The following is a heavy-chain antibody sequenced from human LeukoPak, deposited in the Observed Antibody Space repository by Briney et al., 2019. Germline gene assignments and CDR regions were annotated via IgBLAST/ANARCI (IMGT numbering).Heavy chain of an antibody. CDR2: IYYSGST. Sequence: SETLSLTCTVSGGSISSYYWSWIRQPPGKGLEWIGYIYYSGSTNYNPSLKSRVTISVDTSKNQFSLKLSSVTAADTAAYYCASALDSSGYYYYFDYWGQGTLVTVSS. J-gene: IGHJ4*02. V-gene: IGHV4-59*01. CDR1: GGSISSYY. CDR3: ASALDSSGYYYYFDY. D-gene: IGHD3-22*01.